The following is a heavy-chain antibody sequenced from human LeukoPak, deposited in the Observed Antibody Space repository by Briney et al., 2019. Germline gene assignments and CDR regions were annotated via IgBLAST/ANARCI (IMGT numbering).Heavy chain of an antibody. V-gene: IGHV4-34*01. CDR3: ARGRGYSSSN. CDR1: GGSFSGYY. D-gene: IGHD6-13*01. J-gene: IGHJ4*02. Sequence: SETLSLTCAVYGGSFSGYYWSWIRQPPGKGLEWIGEINHSGSTNYNPSLKSRVTISVDTSKNQFSLKLSSVTAADTAVYYCARGRGYSSSNWGQGTLVTVSS. CDR2: INHSGST.